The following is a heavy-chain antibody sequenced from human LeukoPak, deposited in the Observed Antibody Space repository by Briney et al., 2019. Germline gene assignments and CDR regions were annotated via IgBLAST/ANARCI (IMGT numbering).Heavy chain of an antibody. CDR3: ARDLSWVAGILDY. J-gene: IGHJ4*02. Sequence: SVKVSCKASGGTFSSYTISWVRQAPGQGLEWMGRIIPILGIANYAQKFQGRVTITADKSTSTAFMELSSLRSEDTAVYYCARDLSWVAGILDYWGQGTLVTVSS. CDR1: GGTFSSYT. D-gene: IGHD6-19*01. V-gene: IGHV1-69*04. CDR2: IIPILGIA.